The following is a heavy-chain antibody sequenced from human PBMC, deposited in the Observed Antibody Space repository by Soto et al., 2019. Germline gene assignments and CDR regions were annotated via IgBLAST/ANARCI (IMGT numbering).Heavy chain of an antibody. CDR1: GVTVSSYA. CDR3: AKVRGYCTNGVCYPEPNYYYYMDV. J-gene: IGHJ6*03. V-gene: IGHV3-23*01. Sequence: GGSLRLACAASGVTVSSYAMSWVRQAPGKGLEWVSAISGSGGSTYYADSVKGRFTISRDNSKNTLYLQMNSLRAEDTAVYYCAKVRGYCTNGVCYPEPNYYYYMDVWGKGTTVTVSS. D-gene: IGHD2-8*01. CDR2: ISGSGGST.